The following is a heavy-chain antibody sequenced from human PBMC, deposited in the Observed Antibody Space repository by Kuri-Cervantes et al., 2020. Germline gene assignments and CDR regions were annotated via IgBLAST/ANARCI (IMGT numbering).Heavy chain of an antibody. V-gene: IGHV3-21*01. Sequence: GESLKISCAASGFTFSSYAMSWVRRAPGKGLEWVSSISSSSYIYYADSVKGRFTISRDNAKNSLYLQMNSLRAEDTAVYYCAREQRGQLLPRNNWFDPWGQGTLVTVSS. J-gene: IGHJ5*02. CDR3: AREQRGQLLPRNNWFDP. CDR2: ISSSSYI. D-gene: IGHD2-2*01. CDR1: GFTFSSYA.